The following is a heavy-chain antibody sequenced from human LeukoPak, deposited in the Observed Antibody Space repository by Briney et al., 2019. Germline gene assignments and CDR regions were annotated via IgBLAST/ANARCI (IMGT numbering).Heavy chain of an antibody. CDR1: AFIFSGHW. D-gene: IGHD3-22*01. V-gene: IGHV3-23*01. CDR3: AKGSYYDSSGSFYFDY. J-gene: IGHJ4*02. Sequence: SGGSLRLSCEGSAFIFSGHWMNWVRQTPGKGLEWVSGISGSGDNTYYADSVKGRFTISRDNSKNTLYVQVNSLGTEDTAAYYCAKGSYYDSSGSFYFDYWGQGTLVTVSS. CDR2: ISGSGDNT.